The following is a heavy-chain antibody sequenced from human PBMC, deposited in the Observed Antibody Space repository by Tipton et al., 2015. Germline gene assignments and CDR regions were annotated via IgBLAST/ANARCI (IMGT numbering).Heavy chain of an antibody. V-gene: IGHV3-30*18. CDR3: AKEALVEYSSYGMDV. D-gene: IGHD6-6*01. CDR2: ASYDGSND. J-gene: IGHJ6*02. Sequence: SLRLSCAASGFTFSSYGMHWVRQAPGKGLEWVAIASYDGSNDYYADSVKGRFTISRDNSNNTLYLQMNSLRAEDTAVYYCAKEALVEYSSYGMDVWGQGTAVTVSS. CDR1: GFTFSSYG.